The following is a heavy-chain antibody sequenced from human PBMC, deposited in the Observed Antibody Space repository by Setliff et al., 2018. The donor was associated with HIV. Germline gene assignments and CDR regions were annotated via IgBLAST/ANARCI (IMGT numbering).Heavy chain of an antibody. V-gene: IGHV1-18*01. Sequence: ASVKVSCKASGYNFGFYGISWVRQAPGQGLEWMGWVNEDNGDRNFAPSVQGRIALTTDTSTNTAYMELTNLRSDDTALYFCVRDEKRAAGGSMYYFDYWGQGTLVTV. CDR3: VRDEKRAAGGSMYYFDY. D-gene: IGHD5-12*01. CDR2: VNEDNGDR. J-gene: IGHJ4*02. CDR1: GYNFGFYG.